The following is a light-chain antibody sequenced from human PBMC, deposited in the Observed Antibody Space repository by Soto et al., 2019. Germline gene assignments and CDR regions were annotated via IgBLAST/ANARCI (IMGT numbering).Light chain of an antibody. J-gene: IGKJ3*01. CDR3: QQSYSTPFT. Sequence: DIQMTQSPSSLSASVGDRVTITCRASQSISSYLNWYQQKPGKAPKRLIYDASSLQSGVSSRFNGSESGTHFTLTISSLQPEDFATYYCQQSYSTPFTFGPGTKGDIK. CDR2: DAS. V-gene: IGKV1-39*01. CDR1: QSISSY.